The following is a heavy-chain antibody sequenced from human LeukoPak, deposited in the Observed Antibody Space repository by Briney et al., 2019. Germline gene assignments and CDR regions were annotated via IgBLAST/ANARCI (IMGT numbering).Heavy chain of an antibody. CDR1: GGSFSNYY. CDR3: ARRWNYGRNYYIDV. Sequence: SETLSLTCAVYGGSFSNYYWSWIRQPPGKGLGWLGEINDSGRINYNPSLMSRVTVSVDTSKNQFSLRLTSVTATDTAVYYCARRWNYGRNYYIDVWGNGATVSVSS. CDR2: INDSGRI. V-gene: IGHV4-34*01. J-gene: IGHJ6*03. D-gene: IGHD1-7*01.